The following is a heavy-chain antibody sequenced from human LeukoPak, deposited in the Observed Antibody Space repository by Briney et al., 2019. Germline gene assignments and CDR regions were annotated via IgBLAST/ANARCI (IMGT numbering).Heavy chain of an antibody. Sequence: SETLSLTCSVSGGSISSGYWSWIRQPPGKGLEWIAYIYNSGRSTYNPSLKSRVTISLDTSKNQFSLKLSSVTAADTAVYYCAGGSGASWFDPWGRGTLVTVSS. J-gene: IGHJ5*02. CDR3: AGGSGASWFDP. D-gene: IGHD2-8*02. V-gene: IGHV4-59*01. CDR1: GGSISSGY. CDR2: IYNSGRS.